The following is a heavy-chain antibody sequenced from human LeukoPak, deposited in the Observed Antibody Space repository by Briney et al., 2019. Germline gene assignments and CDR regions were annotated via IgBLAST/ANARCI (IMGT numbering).Heavy chain of an antibody. D-gene: IGHD3-10*01. V-gene: IGHV4-38-2*01. J-gene: IGHJ4*02. CDR1: GYSISSGYY. CDR3: AFMVRGILLLDY. Sequence: SETLSPTCAVSGYSISSGYYWGWIRQLPGKGLEWIGCIYHSGSTYYNPSLKSRVTISVDTSKYQFSLKLSSVTAADTAVYYCAFMVRGILLLDYWGQGTLVTVSS. CDR2: IYHSGST.